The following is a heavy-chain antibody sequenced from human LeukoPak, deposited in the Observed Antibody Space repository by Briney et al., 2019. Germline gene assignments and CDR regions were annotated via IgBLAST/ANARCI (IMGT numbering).Heavy chain of an antibody. J-gene: IGHJ6*03. Sequence: GGSLRLSCAASGFTFSSYWTHWVRQAPGKGLVWVSRINSDGSSTSYADSVKGRFTISRDNAKNTLYLQMNSLRAEDTAVYYCARVGSSWLYYYYYMDVWGKGTTVTVSS. CDR2: INSDGSST. CDR1: GFTFSSYW. V-gene: IGHV3-74*01. CDR3: ARVGSSWLYYYYYMDV. D-gene: IGHD6-13*01.